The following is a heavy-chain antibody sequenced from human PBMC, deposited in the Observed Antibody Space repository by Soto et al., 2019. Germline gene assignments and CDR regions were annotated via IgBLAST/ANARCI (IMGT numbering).Heavy chain of an antibody. Sequence: TGGSLRLSCAASGFTFSSYSMNWVRQAPGKGLEWVSSISSSSSYIYYADSVKGRFTISRDNAKNSLYLQMNSLRAEDTAVYYCARDDLGYCSGGSCPFDPWGQGTLVTVSS. CDR3: ARDDLGYCSGGSCPFDP. CDR1: GFTFSSYS. D-gene: IGHD2-15*01. CDR2: ISSSSSYI. J-gene: IGHJ5*02. V-gene: IGHV3-21*01.